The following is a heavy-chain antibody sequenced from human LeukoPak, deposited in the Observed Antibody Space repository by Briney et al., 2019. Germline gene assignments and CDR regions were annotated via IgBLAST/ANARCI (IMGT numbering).Heavy chain of an antibody. CDR1: GGSISSYY. J-gene: IGHJ4*02. CDR3: ARGGYNWNY. D-gene: IGHD1-20*01. CDR2: IHYSGST. Sequence: SETLSLTRIVSGGSISSYYWSWIRQPPGKGLEWIGYIHYSGSTNYNPSLKSRVTISVDTSKNQFSLKLSSVTAADTAVYYCARGGYNWNYWGQGTLVTVSS. V-gene: IGHV4-59*08.